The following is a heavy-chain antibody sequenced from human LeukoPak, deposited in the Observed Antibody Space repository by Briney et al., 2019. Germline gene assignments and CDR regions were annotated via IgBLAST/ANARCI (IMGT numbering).Heavy chain of an antibody. Sequence: SETLSLACAVYGGSFSGYYWSWIRQPPGKGLEWIGRIHTSGSINYNPSLKSRVTMSVDTSKNQFSLKLSSVTAADTAAYYCARDRYYYGSGSYPYMDVWGKGTTVTISS. CDR3: ARDRYYYGSGSYPYMDV. V-gene: IGHV4-4*07. CDR1: GGSFSGYY. CDR2: IHTSGSI. J-gene: IGHJ6*03. D-gene: IGHD3-10*01.